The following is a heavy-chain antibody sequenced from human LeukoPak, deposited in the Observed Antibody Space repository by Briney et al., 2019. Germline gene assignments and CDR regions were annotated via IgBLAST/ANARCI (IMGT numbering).Heavy chain of an antibody. Sequence: PSETLSLTCTVSGGPISSSSYFWGWIRQPPGKGLEWIGSISYSGSTYYNPSLKSRVTISVDTSKNQFSLKLSSVTAADTAVYYCARNGPIGVIDYWGQGTLVTVSS. CDR3: ARNGPIGVIDY. CDR1: GGPISSSSYF. CDR2: ISYSGST. V-gene: IGHV4-39*01. J-gene: IGHJ4*02. D-gene: IGHD2-21*01.